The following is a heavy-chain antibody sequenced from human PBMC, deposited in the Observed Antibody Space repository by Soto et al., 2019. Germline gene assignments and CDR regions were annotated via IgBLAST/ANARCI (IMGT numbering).Heavy chain of an antibody. CDR3: ARGKEIPDYWNFDL. V-gene: IGHV1-2*02. Sequence: QVQLVQSGAEVKEPGASVKVSCKASGYTFTDHYMHWVRQAPGQGLEWMGWINPNSGGTKSAQQFQGRVTMTRDTSISTAFMELSRLTFDDTAVYYCARGKEIPDYWNFDLWGRGMLVTVSS. CDR2: INPNSGGT. D-gene: IGHD2-2*02. J-gene: IGHJ2*01. CDR1: GYTFTDHY.